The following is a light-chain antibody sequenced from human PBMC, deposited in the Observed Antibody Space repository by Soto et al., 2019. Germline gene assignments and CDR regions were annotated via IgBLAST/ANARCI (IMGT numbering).Light chain of an antibody. CDR2: KAS. CDR3: QHYYDHSWT. Sequence: DIQMTQSPSTLSAYAGDRVTITCRASQGIGDWLAWFQQKPGKAPKLLIYKASNLESGVPSTFSGSASGTEFTLTISSLQPDDSASYYCQHYYDHSWTFGQGTKVEIK. J-gene: IGKJ1*01. V-gene: IGKV1-5*03. CDR1: QGIGDW.